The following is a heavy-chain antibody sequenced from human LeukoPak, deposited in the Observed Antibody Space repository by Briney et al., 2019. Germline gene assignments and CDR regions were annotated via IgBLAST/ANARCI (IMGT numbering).Heavy chain of an antibody. CDR2: INPSGGST. CDR3: ARVATTVTPPDY. J-gene: IGHJ4*02. D-gene: IGHD4-17*01. CDR1: GYTSTSYY. Sequence: ASVKVSCKASGYTSTSYYMHWVRQAPGQGLEWMGIINPSGGSTSYAQKFQGRVTMTRDTSTSTVYMELSSLRSEDTAVYYCARVATTVTPPDYWGQGTLVTVSS. V-gene: IGHV1-46*01.